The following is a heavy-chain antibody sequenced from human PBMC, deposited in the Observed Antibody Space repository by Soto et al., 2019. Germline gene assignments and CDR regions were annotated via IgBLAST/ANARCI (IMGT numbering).Heavy chain of an antibody. CDR3: ARDSGAGTPLDY. Sequence: PGGSLRLSCAASGFTFSDYYMSWIRQAPGKGLEWVSYISSSSSCTNYADSVKGRFTISRDNAKNSLYLQMNSLRAEDTAVYYCARDSGAGTPLDYWGQGTLVTVSS. CDR2: ISSSSSCT. J-gene: IGHJ4*02. V-gene: IGHV3-11*06. CDR1: GFTFSDYY. D-gene: IGHD3-10*01.